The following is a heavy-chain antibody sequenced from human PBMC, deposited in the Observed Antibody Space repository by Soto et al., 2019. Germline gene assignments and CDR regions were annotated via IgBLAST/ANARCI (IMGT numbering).Heavy chain of an antibody. D-gene: IGHD3-3*01. CDR3: ARQRNSFYRRDAMDV. V-gene: IGHV3-23*01. CDR1: GYTFSSYA. Sequence: GGSLRLSCAASGYTFSSYAMNWVRQAPGKGLEWVSAISGSGSDTYYADSVKGRFTVSRDNSQTTLFLQMNSLRAEDTAVYYCARQRNSFYRRDAMDVWGQGTTVTVSS. CDR2: ISGSGSDT. J-gene: IGHJ6*02.